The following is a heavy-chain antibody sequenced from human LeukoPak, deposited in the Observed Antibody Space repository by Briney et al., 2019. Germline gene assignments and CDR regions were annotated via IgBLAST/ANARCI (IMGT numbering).Heavy chain of an antibody. CDR2: IYYSGST. J-gene: IGHJ4*02. V-gene: IGHV4-59*12. CDR3: ARDPIVVVPAATGN. CDR1: GGSISSYY. Sequence: PSETLSLTCTVSGGSISSYYWSWIRQPPGKGLEWIGYIYYSGSTNYNPSLKSRVTISVDRSKNQFSLKLSSVTAADTAVYYCARDPIVVVPAATGNWGQGTLVTVSS. D-gene: IGHD2-2*01.